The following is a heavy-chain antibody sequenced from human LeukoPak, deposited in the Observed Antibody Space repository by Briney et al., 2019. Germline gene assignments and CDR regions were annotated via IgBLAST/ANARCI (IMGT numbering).Heavy chain of an antibody. CDR1: GFTFSSYG. Sequence: HPGGSLRLSCAASGFTFSSYGMHWVRQAPGKGLEWVAVISYDGSNKYYADSVKGRFTISRDNAKNSLYVQMNSLRAEDTALYYCARVRIVDTAIRFMDVWGKGTTVTVSS. V-gene: IGHV3-30*03. CDR3: ARVRIVDTAIRFMDV. D-gene: IGHD5-18*01. J-gene: IGHJ6*04. CDR2: ISYDGSNK.